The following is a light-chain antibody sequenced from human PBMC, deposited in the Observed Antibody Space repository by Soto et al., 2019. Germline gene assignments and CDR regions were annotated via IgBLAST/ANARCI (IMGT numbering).Light chain of an antibody. CDR3: QSYDSSLYV. Sequence: QSALTQPPSVSGAPGQRVTISCTGSSSNIGAGYDVHWYQQLPGTAPKLLIYGNSNRPSGVPDRFSGSKSGTSASLAITGLQADDEADYYCQSYDSSLYVFGTGTKVTVL. CDR2: GNS. V-gene: IGLV1-40*01. J-gene: IGLJ1*01. CDR1: SSNIGAGYD.